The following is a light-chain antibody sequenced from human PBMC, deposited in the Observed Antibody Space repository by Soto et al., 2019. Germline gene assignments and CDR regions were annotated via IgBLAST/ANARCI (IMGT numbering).Light chain of an antibody. CDR1: EDVSRY. CDR2: DAS. V-gene: IGKV1-5*01. CDR3: QQYNIFSPFS. Sequence: DIQMTQSPSTLSASVGDSVTITCRASEDVSRYLAWYQQKPGKAPKLLIYDASTLESGVPSRFSGSGSETEFTLTISSLQPDDFAIYYGQQYNIFSPFSFGPGTRVDVK. J-gene: IGKJ3*01.